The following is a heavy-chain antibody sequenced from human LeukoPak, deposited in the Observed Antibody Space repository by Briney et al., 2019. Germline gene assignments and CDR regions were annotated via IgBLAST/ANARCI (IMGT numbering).Heavy chain of an antibody. V-gene: IGHV1-69*13. CDR2: IIPIFGTA. Sequence: SVKVSCKASGGTFSSYAISWVRQAPGQGLEWMGGIIPIFGTANYAQKFQGRVTITADESTSSAYMELSSLRSEDTAVYYCATMVRGDVVSLDYWGQGTLVTVSS. J-gene: IGHJ4*02. CDR3: ATMVRGDVVSLDY. CDR1: GGTFSSYA. D-gene: IGHD3-10*01.